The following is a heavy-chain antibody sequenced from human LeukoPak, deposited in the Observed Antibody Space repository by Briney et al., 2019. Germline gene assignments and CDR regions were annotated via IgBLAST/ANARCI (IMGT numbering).Heavy chain of an antibody. Sequence: PSETLSLTCTVSGGSISSYYWSWIRQPPGKGLEWIGYIYYSGSTNYNPSLKSRVTISVDTSKNQFSLKLSSVTAADTAVYYCARDGSGWYDYYFDYWGQGTLVTVSS. J-gene: IGHJ4*02. CDR2: IYYSGST. CDR1: GGSISSYY. V-gene: IGHV4-59*12. CDR3: ARDGSGWYDYYFDY. D-gene: IGHD6-19*01.